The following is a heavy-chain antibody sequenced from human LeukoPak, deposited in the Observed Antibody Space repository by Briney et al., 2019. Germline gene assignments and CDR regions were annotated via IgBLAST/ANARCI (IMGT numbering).Heavy chain of an antibody. D-gene: IGHD2-2*01. Sequence: PSETLSLTCTVSGGSIINNNIYWGWIRQPPGRGLEWIGSVYSDGSGYYSPSLKNRVTMSVDTSKNQFSLKLSSVTAADTAVYYCARIVVRSSLRRGQLLWTPYYYYYMDVWGKGTTVTISS. V-gene: IGHV4-39*07. CDR2: VYSDGSG. J-gene: IGHJ6*03. CDR1: GGSIINNNIY. CDR3: ARIVVRSSLRRGQLLWTPYYYYYMDV.